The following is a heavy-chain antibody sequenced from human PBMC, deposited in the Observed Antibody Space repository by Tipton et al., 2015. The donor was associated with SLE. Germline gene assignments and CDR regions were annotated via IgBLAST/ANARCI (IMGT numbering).Heavy chain of an antibody. CDR2: INHSGST. D-gene: IGHD2-2*02. V-gene: IGHV4-39*07. Sequence: LRLSCTVSGGSISSSSYYWSWIRQPPGKGLEWIGEINHSGSTNYNPSLKSRVTISVDTSKNQFSLKLSSVTAADTAVYYCARGGIYCSSTSCYRDAFDIWGQGTMVTVSS. CDR3: ARGGIYCSSTSCYRDAFDI. CDR1: GGSISSSSYY. J-gene: IGHJ3*02.